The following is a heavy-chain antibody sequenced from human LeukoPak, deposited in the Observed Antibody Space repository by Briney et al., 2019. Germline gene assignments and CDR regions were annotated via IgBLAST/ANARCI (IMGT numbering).Heavy chain of an antibody. Sequence: KPSETLSLTCTVSGGSISSSSYYWGWIRQPPGKGLEWIGSIYYSGITYYHPALKSRVTISVDTSKHQFSLKLSSVTAADTAVYYCARGRGDTAMVPYNWFDPWGQGTLVTVSS. CDR2: IYYSGIT. CDR3: ARGRGDTAMVPYNWFDP. CDR1: GGSISSSSYY. V-gene: IGHV4-39*07. J-gene: IGHJ5*02. D-gene: IGHD5-18*01.